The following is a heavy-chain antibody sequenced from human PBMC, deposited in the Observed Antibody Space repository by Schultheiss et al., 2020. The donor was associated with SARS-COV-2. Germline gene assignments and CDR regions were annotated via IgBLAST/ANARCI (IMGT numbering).Heavy chain of an antibody. CDR1: GGSISSGGYY. V-gene: IGHV4-61*02. D-gene: IGHD6-6*01. Sequence: SETLSLTCTVSGGSISSGGYYWSWIRQPAGKGLEWIGRIYTSGSTNYKPSLKSRVTISVDTSKNQFSLKLSSVTAADTAVYYCAAALGRDYYYYYYMDVWGKGTTVTVSS. CDR2: IYTSGST. CDR3: AAALGRDYYYYYYMDV. J-gene: IGHJ6*03.